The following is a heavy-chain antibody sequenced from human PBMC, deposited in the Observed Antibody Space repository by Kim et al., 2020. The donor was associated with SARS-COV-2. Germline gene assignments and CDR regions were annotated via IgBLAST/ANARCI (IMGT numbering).Heavy chain of an antibody. V-gene: IGHV3-9*01. CDR2: ISWNSGSI. CDR3: AKDLGIAAAGAGWFGP. J-gene: IGHJ5*02. CDR1: GFTFDVYA. Sequence: GGSLRLSCAASGFTFDVYAMHWVRQASGKGLEWVSGISWNSGSIGYADSVKGRFTISRDNAKNSLYLQMNSLRAEDTALYYCAKDLGIAAAGAGWFGPWRWGTLVTVYS. D-gene: IGHD6-13*01.